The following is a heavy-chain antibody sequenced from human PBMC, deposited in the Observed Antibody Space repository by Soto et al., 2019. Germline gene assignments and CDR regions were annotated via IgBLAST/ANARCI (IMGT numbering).Heavy chain of an antibody. Sequence: QVQLQESGPGLVKPSQTLSLTCTVSGGSISSGDYYWSWIRQPPGKGLEWIGYIYYSGSTYYNPSLKSRVTISVDTSKNQVALKLSSVTAADTAVYYCARDPPYYYDSSGYYYPGRGLPYGMDVWGQGTTVTVSS. D-gene: IGHD3-22*01. CDR3: ARDPPYYYDSSGYYYPGRGLPYGMDV. CDR1: GGSISSGDYY. V-gene: IGHV4-30-4*01. CDR2: IYYSGST. J-gene: IGHJ6*02.